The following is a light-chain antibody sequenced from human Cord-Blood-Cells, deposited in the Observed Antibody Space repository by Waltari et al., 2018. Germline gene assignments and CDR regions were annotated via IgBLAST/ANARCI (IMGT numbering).Light chain of an antibody. Sequence: QSVLTQPPSVSVAPGQRVTISCTGSSSINGAGHAVHSYQQLPGTAPKLLIYGNSNRPSGVPDRFSGSKSGTSASLAITGLQAEDEADYYCQSYDSSLSGWVFGGGTKLTVL. V-gene: IGLV1-40*01. CDR2: GNS. J-gene: IGLJ3*02. CDR1: SSINGAGHA. CDR3: QSYDSSLSGWV.